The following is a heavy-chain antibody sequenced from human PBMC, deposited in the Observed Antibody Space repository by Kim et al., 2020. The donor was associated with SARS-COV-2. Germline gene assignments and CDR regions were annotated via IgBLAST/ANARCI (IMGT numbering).Heavy chain of an antibody. CDR1: GFSITTYA. V-gene: IGHV3-23*01. CDR2: FGTGGGT. Sequence: GGSMRLSCAASGFSITTYAMNWVRQAPGKGLEWVSTFGTGGGTYYTDSVKGRFTISRDTSKNTLYLQMTSLRAEDTAVYYCAKTSSMDVWGQGTAVTVSS. D-gene: IGHD6-6*01. J-gene: IGHJ6*02. CDR3: AKTSSMDV.